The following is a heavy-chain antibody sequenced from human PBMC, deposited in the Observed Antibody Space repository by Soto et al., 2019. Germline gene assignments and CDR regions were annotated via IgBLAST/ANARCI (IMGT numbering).Heavy chain of an antibody. Sequence: QITLKESGPTLVKPTQTLTLTCTFSGFSLSTRGEGVGWIRQPPGKALEWLALLYWDDDKHYSPSLESGLAIITKDTSKNQVVLTMTNLDPVDTATYYCAHTTYFSSKMGYYFDYWGQGTLVTVSS. J-gene: IGHJ4*02. D-gene: IGHD1-26*01. CDR1: GFSLSTRGEG. CDR2: LYWDDDK. V-gene: IGHV2-5*02. CDR3: AHTTYFSSKMGYYFDY.